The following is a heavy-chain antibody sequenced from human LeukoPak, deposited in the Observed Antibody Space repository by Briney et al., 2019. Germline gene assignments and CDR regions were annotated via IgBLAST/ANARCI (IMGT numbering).Heavy chain of an antibody. CDR3: ARVGWDVLTGYLGYWFDP. J-gene: IGHJ5*02. D-gene: IGHD3-9*01. V-gene: IGHV4-59*01. CDR1: GGSISSYY. CDR2: IYYSGNT. Sequence: SETLSLTCIVSGGSISSYYWSWIRQPPGKGLEWIGYIYYSGNTNYNPSLKSRVTISVDTSKNQFSLKLSSVTAADTAVYYCARVGWDVLTGYLGYWFDPWGQGTLVTVSS.